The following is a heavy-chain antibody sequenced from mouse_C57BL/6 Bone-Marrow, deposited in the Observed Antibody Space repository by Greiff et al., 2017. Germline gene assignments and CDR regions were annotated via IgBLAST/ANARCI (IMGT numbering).Heavy chain of an antibody. D-gene: IGHD1-1*01. CDR1: GYTFTNYW. Sequence: QVQLKESGAELVRPGTSVKMSCKASGYTFTNYWIGWAKQRPGHGLEWIGDIYPGGGYTNYNEKFKGKATLTADKSSSTAYMQFSSLTSEDSAIYYCARTDYYGSSGGYFDYWGQGTTLTVSS. J-gene: IGHJ2*01. CDR3: ARTDYYGSSGGYFDY. CDR2: IYPGGGYT. V-gene: IGHV1-63*01.